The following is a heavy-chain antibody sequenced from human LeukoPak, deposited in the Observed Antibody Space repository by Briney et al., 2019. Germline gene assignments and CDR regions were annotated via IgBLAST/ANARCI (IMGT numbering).Heavy chain of an antibody. J-gene: IGHJ4*02. D-gene: IGHD1-26*01. Sequence: PSETLSLTCAVCGGSFSGYNWSWSRQPPGKGLEWIGEINHSGSTNYNPSLKSRVTISVDTPKNQFSLKLSSVTAADTAVYYCTRWEGGSYYNFDYWGQGTLVTVSS. CDR1: GGSFSGYN. CDR3: TRWEGGSYYNFDY. CDR2: INHSGST. V-gene: IGHV4-34*01.